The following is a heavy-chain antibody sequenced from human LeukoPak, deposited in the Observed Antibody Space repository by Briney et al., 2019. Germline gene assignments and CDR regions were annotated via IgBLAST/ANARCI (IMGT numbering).Heavy chain of an antibody. Sequence: GGSLRLSCAASGFTFSSHGIHWVRQAPGKGLEWVAWHFASSKYYAESVRGRFTMSRDNSKSTLYLQMDSLRVEDTAVYYCARDLCSTTSCFDYWGQGTLVSVSS. D-gene: IGHD2-2*01. CDR3: ARDLCSTTSCFDY. CDR2: WHFASSK. J-gene: IGHJ4*02. CDR1: GFTFSSHG. V-gene: IGHV3-33*01.